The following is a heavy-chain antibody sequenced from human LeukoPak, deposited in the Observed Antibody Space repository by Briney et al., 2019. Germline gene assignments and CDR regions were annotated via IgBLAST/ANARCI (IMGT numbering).Heavy chain of an antibody. CDR2: INTVGSST. D-gene: IGHD1-26*01. V-gene: IGHV3-74*01. CDR1: GFTFSSYW. J-gene: IGHJ4*02. CDR3: ARQTGATTTGGYYFDH. Sequence: GGSLRLSCAASGFTFSSYWMYWVRQAPGKGLVWVSRINTVGSSTSYADSVKGRFSISRDNAKNTLDLQMNSLRADDTAVYYCARQTGATTTGGYYFDHWGQGTLVTVSS.